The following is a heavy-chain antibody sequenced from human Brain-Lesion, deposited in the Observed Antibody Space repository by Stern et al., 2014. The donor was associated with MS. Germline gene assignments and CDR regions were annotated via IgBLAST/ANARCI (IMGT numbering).Heavy chain of an antibody. V-gene: IGHV4-39*02. CDR2: IYYSGKT. J-gene: IGHJ5*02. CDR3: AGEEDIRYCSGGSCTGNWFDP. D-gene: IGHD2-15*01. Sequence: VQLVESGPGLVKPSETLSLTCTVAGGSVSSTSYAWAWIRQPPGKGLEWIGTIYYSGKTYYSPSLKSRLTISRATSKNRFPLQLGFVTAADTAVYYCAGEEDIRYCSGGSCTGNWFDPWGQGTLVTVSS. CDR1: GGSVSSTSYA.